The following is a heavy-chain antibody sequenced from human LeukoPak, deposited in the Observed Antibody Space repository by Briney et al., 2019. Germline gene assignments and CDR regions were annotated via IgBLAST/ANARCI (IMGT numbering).Heavy chain of an antibody. V-gene: IGHV3-23*01. J-gene: IGHJ4*02. D-gene: IGHD3-10*01. CDR2: ISGSGGST. Sequence: GGTLRLSCAAPGFTFSSYGMSWVRQAPGKGLEWVSAISGSGGSTYYADSVKGRFTISRDNSKNTLYLQMNSLRAEDTAVYYCARSNQSLGVIYYFDYWGQGTLVTVSS. CDR1: GFTFSSYG. CDR3: ARSNQSLGVIYYFDY.